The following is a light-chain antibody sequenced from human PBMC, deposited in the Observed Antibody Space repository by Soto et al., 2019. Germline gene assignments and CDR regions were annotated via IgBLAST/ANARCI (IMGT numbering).Light chain of an antibody. J-gene: IGKJ1*01. CDR2: AAS. Sequence: AIRMTQSPSSFSASTGDRVTITCRASQGISSYLAWYQQKPGKAPKLLIYAASTLQSGVPSRFSGSGSGTHFTLTINCLQSEDFATYYCQQYYSYSWTFGQGTKV. CDR3: QQYYSYSWT. V-gene: IGKV1-8*01. CDR1: QGISSY.